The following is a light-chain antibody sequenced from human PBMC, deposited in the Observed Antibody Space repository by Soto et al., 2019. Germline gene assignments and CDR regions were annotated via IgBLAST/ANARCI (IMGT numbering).Light chain of an antibody. Sequence: QSALTQPASVSGSPGQSIAISCTGTSSDVGGYNYVSWYQQYPGKAPKLIIFDVTNRPPGVSDRFSGSKSGSTASLTISGLQADDEADYYCTSFAGSGTYVFGTGTKLTVL. V-gene: IGLV2-14*01. J-gene: IGLJ1*01. CDR1: SSDVGGYNY. CDR3: TSFAGSGTYV. CDR2: DVT.